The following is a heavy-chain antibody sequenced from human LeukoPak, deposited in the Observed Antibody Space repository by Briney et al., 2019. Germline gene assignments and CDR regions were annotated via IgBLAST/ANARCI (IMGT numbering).Heavy chain of an antibody. J-gene: IGHJ5*02. CDR3: AREHGSGSYRPFDP. V-gene: IGHV3-7*01. CDR1: GFTFSSYW. Sequence: GGSLRLSCAASGFTFSSYWMSWVRQAPGKGLEWVANIKQDGTEKYYVDSVKGRFTISRDNAKSSLYLQMNSLRAEDTAVYYCAREHGSGSYRPFDPWGQGTLATVSS. D-gene: IGHD3-10*01. CDR2: IKQDGTEK.